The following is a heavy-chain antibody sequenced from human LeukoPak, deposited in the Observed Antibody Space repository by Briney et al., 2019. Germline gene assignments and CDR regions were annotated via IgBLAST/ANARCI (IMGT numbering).Heavy chain of an antibody. V-gene: IGHV1-69*05. CDR3: ARDSGERWLQLRHYYYYMDV. J-gene: IGHJ6*03. D-gene: IGHD5-24*01. CDR2: IIPIFGTA. CDR1: GGTFSSYA. Sequence: ASVKVSCKASGGTFSSYAISWVRQAPGQGLEWMGGIIPIFGTANYAQKFQGRVTITTDEFTSTAYMELSSLRSEDTAVYYCARDSGERWLQLRHYYYYMDVWGKGTTVTVSS.